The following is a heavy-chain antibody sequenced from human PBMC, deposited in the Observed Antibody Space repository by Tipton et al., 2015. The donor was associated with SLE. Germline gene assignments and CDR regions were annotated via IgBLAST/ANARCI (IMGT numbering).Heavy chain of an antibody. CDR3: AVYCSSTSCSFDY. V-gene: IGHV4-61*02. J-gene: IGHJ4*02. Sequence: TLSLTCTVSGGSISSGSYYWSWIRQPAGKGLEWIGRIYTSGSTNYNPSLKSRVTISVDTPKNQFSPKLSSVTAADTAVYYCAVYCSSTSCSFDYWGQGTLVTVSS. D-gene: IGHD2-2*01. CDR1: GGSISSGSYY. CDR2: IYTSGST.